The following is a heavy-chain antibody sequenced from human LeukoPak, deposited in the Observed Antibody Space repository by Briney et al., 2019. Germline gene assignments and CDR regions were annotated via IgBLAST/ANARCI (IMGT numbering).Heavy chain of an antibody. CDR1: GGSINSSNYF. V-gene: IGHV4-39*02. CDR2: IYYSGTT. D-gene: IGHD1-26*01. Sequence: SETLSLTCTVSGGSINSSNYFWGWIRQPPGKGLEWIGRIYYSGTTYYNPSLESRVTIFVNTSKNQLSLNLSSVTAADTAVYYCAKAGGSYPLRYYFDYWGQGTLVTVSS. CDR3: AKAGGSYPLRYYFDY. J-gene: IGHJ4*02.